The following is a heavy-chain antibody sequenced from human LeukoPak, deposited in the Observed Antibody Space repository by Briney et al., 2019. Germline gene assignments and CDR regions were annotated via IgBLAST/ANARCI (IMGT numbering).Heavy chain of an antibody. V-gene: IGHV3-33*06. D-gene: IGHD2-2*01. CDR3: AKQRQLCLDY. J-gene: IGHJ4*02. CDR2: IWYDGSNK. CDR1: GFTFSSYE. Sequence: GGSLRLSCAASGFTFSSYEMNWVRQAPGKGLEWVAVIWYDGSNKYYADSVKGRFTISRDNSKNTLYLQMNSLRAEDTAVYYCAKQRQLCLDYWGQGTLVTVSS.